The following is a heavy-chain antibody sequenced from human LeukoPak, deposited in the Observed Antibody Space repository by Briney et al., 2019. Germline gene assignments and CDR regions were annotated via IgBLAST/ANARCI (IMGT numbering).Heavy chain of an antibody. CDR1: GFTVITND. V-gene: IGHV3-53*01. CDR3: ARGVEPLAANTLAY. Sequence: GGSLRLSCAASGFTVITNDMTWVRQAPGKGLEWVSVLYSDGNTKYADSVQGRFTISRDNSKHPLYLEMNSLSPDDTAVYYCARGVEPLAANTLAYWGQGTLVTVSS. J-gene: IGHJ4*02. CDR2: LYSDGNT. D-gene: IGHD3-16*01.